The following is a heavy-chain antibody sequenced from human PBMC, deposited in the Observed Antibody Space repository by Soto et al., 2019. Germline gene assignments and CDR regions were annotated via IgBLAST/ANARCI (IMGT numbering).Heavy chain of an antibody. D-gene: IGHD3-3*01. J-gene: IGHJ5*02. CDR3: ARWWSGSRQGFDP. Sequence: QVQLQESGPGLVKPSQTLSLTCTVSGGSISSGDYYWSWIRQHPGKGLEWIGYIYYSGSTYYNPSITSRVTLSVDTSKNQFALKLSSVTAADTAVYYCARWWSGSRQGFDPWGQGTLVTVSS. CDR2: IYYSGST. CDR1: GGSISSGDYY. V-gene: IGHV4-31*03.